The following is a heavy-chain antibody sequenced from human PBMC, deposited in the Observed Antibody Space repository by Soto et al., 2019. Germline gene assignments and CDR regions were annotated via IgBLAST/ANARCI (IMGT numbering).Heavy chain of an antibody. V-gene: IGHV1-3*01. J-gene: IGHJ4*02. CDR2: INAAISNT. D-gene: IGHD3-10*01. Sequence: QVQLVQSGAEVKKPGASVKVSCKASGYTFTNYAMHWVRQAPGQRLEWMGWINAAISNTKYSQKFQGSVTITRDTSANTAYMELSSLRSEDTAVYYCARRNVYGSGSYSFDYWGQGTLVTDSS. CDR3: ARRNVYGSGSYSFDY. CDR1: GYTFTNYA.